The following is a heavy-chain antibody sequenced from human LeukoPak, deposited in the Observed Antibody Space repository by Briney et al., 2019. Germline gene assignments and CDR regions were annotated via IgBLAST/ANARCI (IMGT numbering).Heavy chain of an antibody. CDR1: GYRFNVYD. Sequence: ASVKVSCKTSGYRFNVYDILWVRQAPGQGLEWMGKINPSGGSTSYVQKFQGRVNMTRDTSASTVYMELSSLRSEDTAVYYCARARSSWRFDFWGQGTLVTVSS. J-gene: IGHJ4*02. D-gene: IGHD6-13*01. CDR3: ARARSSWRFDF. CDR2: INPSGGST. V-gene: IGHV1-46*02.